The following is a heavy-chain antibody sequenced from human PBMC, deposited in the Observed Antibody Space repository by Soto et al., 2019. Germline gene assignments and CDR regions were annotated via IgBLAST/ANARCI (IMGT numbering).Heavy chain of an antibody. CDR3: ARECGYYRYYYYGMDV. Sequence: PGGSLRLSFAASGFTFSSYELNWVRQAPGKGLEWVSYISSSGSTIYYADSVKGRFTISRDNAKNSLYLQMNSLRAEDTAVYYCARECGYYRYYYYGMDVWGQGTTVTVSS. CDR1: GFTFSSYE. D-gene: IGHD3-3*01. J-gene: IGHJ6*02. V-gene: IGHV3-48*03. CDR2: ISSSGSTI.